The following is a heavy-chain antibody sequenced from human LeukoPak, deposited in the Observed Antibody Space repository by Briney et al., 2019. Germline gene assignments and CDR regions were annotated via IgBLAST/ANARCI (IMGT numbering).Heavy chain of an antibody. CDR3: AKNWGATDYYYMDV. J-gene: IGHJ6*03. D-gene: IGHD1-26*01. CDR1: GFIFRTFG. CDR2: IRYDGNNK. Sequence: PGGSLRLSCAASGFIFRTFGMNWVRQPPGKGLEWVALIRYDGNNKYYADSVKGRFTISRDNSKNTLYLQMNSLRAEDTAVYYCAKNWGATDYYYMDVWGKGTTVTVSS. V-gene: IGHV3-30*02.